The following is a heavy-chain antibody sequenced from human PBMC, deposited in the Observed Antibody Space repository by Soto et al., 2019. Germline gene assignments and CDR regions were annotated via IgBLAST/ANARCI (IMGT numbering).Heavy chain of an antibody. V-gene: IGHV3-23*01. J-gene: IGHJ4*02. CDR2: INGSAGST. Sequence: EVQLLESGGGLVQPGGSLRLSCAASGFTFSSYPMSWVRQAPGKGLEWVSAINGSAGSTYYADSVKGRFTISRDNSKNTLYLQMNSLRAEDTAVYDCAKAGSGYRYYFDYWGQGTLVTVSS. CDR1: GFTFSSYP. D-gene: IGHD3-3*01. CDR3: AKAGSGYRYYFDY.